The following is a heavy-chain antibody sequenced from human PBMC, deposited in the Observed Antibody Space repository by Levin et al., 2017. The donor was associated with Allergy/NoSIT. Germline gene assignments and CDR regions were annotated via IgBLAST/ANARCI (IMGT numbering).Heavy chain of an antibody. Sequence: SGPTLVKPTQTLTLTCTFSGISLSTNGMCLSWIRQPPGKALEWLARIDWDDDKYNSTTLKTRITITKDTSKNQVVLTMTNMDPVDTATYYCVRMPSVRPPDFDYWGPGTLVTVSS. D-gene: IGHD3-3*01. V-gene: IGHV2-70*11. CDR1: GISLSTNGMC. CDR3: VRMPSVRPPDFDY. CDR2: IDWDDDK. J-gene: IGHJ4*02.